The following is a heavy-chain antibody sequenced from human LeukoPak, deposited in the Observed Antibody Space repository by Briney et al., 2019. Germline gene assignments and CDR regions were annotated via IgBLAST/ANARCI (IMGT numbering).Heavy chain of an antibody. Sequence: PSETLSLTCTVSGGSISSHYWTWIRQSPVKGLEWIGDISNSGSTSYNPSLKSRVTISIDTSKNQFSLRLSSVTAADTAVYYCGRDALVGYFSYYYMDVWGKGTTVTVSS. CDR1: GGSISSHY. J-gene: IGHJ6*03. CDR3: GRDALVGYFSYYYMDV. D-gene: IGHD2-15*01. V-gene: IGHV4-59*11. CDR2: ISNSGST.